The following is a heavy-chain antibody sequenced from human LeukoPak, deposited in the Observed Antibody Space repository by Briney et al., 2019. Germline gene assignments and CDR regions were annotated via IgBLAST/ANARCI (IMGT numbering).Heavy chain of an antibody. Sequence: GASVKVSCKASGGTFSSYAISWVRQAPRQGLEWMGGIIPIFGTANYAQKFQGRVTITADESTSTAYMELSSLRSEDTAVYYCAIATVATTRTWGYWGQGTLVTVSS. CDR1: GGTFSSYA. CDR2: IIPIFGTA. CDR3: AIATVATTRTWGY. J-gene: IGHJ4*02. V-gene: IGHV1-69*13. D-gene: IGHD4-11*01.